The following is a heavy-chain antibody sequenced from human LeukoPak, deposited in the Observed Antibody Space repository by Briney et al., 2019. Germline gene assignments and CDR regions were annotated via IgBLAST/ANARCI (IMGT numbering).Heavy chain of an antibody. CDR2: IWYEGSNK. J-gene: IGHJ4*02. V-gene: IGHV3-33*01. Sequence: GGSLRLSCAASGFTFSSYGMHWVRQAPGKGLEWVAIIWYEGSNKYYADPVKGRFTISRDNSKDTLYLQMNSLRAEDTAVYYCARGCSGGSCYVFDYWGQGTLVTVSS. D-gene: IGHD2-15*01. CDR3: ARGCSGGSCYVFDY. CDR1: GFTFSSYG.